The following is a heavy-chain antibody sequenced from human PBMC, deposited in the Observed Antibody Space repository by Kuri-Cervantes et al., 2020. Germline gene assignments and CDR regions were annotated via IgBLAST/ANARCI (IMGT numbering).Heavy chain of an antibody. D-gene: IGHD5-18*01. J-gene: IGHJ4*02. V-gene: IGHV3-23*01. Sequence: GESLKISCAAPGFTFSSYAMNWVRQAPGKGLEWVSAISGSGGSTYYADSVKGRFTVSRDNSKNTLYLQMNTLTAEDTAIYFCAKVRGSYSCGYSAVDCWGQGTLVTVSS. CDR3: AKVRGSYSCGYSAVDC. CDR1: GFTFSSYA. CDR2: ISGSGGST.